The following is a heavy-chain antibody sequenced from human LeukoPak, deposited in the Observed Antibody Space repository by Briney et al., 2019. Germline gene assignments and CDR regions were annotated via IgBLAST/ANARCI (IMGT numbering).Heavy chain of an antibody. J-gene: IGHJ3*02. CDR1: GFTFDDYA. CDR2: ISWDGGST. D-gene: IGHD4-11*01. V-gene: IGHV3-43D*03. CDR3: AKTFSSTVTYDAFDI. Sequence: GGSLRLSCAASGFTFDDYAMHWVRQAPGKGLAWVSLISWDGGSTYYADSVKGRFTISRVNSKNSLYLQMYSLRAQDTALYYCAKTFSSTVTYDAFDIWGQGTMVTVSS.